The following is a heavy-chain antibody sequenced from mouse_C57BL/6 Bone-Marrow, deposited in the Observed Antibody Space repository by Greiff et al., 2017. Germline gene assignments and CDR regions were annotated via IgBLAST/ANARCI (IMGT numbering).Heavy chain of an antibody. V-gene: IGHV1-69*01. CDR2: IDPSDSYT. J-gene: IGHJ4*01. CDR3: ARGDYYYGSSRYAMDY. Sequence: QVQLQQPGAELVMPGASVKLSCKASGYTFTSYWMHWVKQRPGQGLEWIGEIDPSDSYTNYNQKFKGKSTLTVDKSSSTAYMQLSSLTSEDSAVYYWARGDYYYGSSRYAMDYWGQGTAVTVSS. D-gene: IGHD1-1*01. CDR1: GYTFTSYW.